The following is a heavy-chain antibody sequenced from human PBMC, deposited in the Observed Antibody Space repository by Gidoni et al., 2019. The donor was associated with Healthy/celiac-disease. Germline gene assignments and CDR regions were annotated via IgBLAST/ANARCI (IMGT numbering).Heavy chain of an antibody. D-gene: IGHD3-9*01. Sequence: EVQLLESGGGFVQPGGSLSLSCAASGFTFSSYAMSWVRQAPGKGLEWVSAISGSGGSTYYADSVKGRFTISRDNSKNTLYLQMNSLRAEDTAVYYCAKDHRFDWLLPHHWGQGTLVTVSS. J-gene: IGHJ4*02. CDR3: AKDHRFDWLLPHH. CDR2: ISGSGGST. CDR1: GFTFSSYA. V-gene: IGHV3-23*01.